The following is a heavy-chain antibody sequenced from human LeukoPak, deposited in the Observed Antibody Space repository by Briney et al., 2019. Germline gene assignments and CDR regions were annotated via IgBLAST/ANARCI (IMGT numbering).Heavy chain of an antibody. CDR1: GGSVSSANYY. Sequence: PSETLSLTCTVSGGSVSSANYYWSWIRQPPGEGLEWIGYIYHSGTTNYNPSLKSRVTISVDTSNNRFSLKVSSVTAADTAVYYFVGDFALYGLGFDRWGQMALVTV. CDR3: VGDFALYGLGFDR. V-gene: IGHV4-61*01. D-gene: IGHD6-19*01. CDR2: IYHSGTT. J-gene: IGHJ5*02.